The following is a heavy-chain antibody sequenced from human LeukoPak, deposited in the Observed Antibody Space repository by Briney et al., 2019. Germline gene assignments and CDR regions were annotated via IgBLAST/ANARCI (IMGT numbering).Heavy chain of an antibody. CDR2: IKQDGSEK. CDR1: GFTFSSYW. V-gene: IGHV3-7*01. D-gene: IGHD2-2*01. J-gene: IGHJ6*03. Sequence: GSLRLSCAASGFTFSSYWMSWVRQAPGKGLEWVANIKQDGSEKYYVDSVKGRFTISRDNAKNSLYLQMNSLRAEDTAVYYCARRFIVVVPAAMVNYYYYYMDVWGKGTTVTISS. CDR3: ARRFIVVVPAAMVNYYYYYMDV.